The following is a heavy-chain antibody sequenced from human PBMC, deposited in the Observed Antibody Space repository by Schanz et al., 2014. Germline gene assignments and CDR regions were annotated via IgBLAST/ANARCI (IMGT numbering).Heavy chain of an antibody. V-gene: IGHV1-69*04. D-gene: IGHD3-22*01. Sequence: QVQLVQSGAEVKKPGSSVKVSCKASGGTFSRYAISWLRQSPGQGLEWMGRIIPIFGIANYAQKFQGRVTITADKSTTTAYMELRSLRSEDTAVYYCARPYDSSGNYPTPLDYWGQGTLVTVSS. J-gene: IGHJ4*02. CDR1: GGTFSRYA. CDR2: IIPIFGIA. CDR3: ARPYDSSGNYPTPLDY.